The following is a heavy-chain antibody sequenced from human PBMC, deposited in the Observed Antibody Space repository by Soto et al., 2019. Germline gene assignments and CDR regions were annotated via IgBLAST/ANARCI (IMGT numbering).Heavy chain of an antibody. Sequence: ASVKVSCKVSGYALTELSMHWVRQAPGKGLEWIGGFDPEDGETIYAQKFQGRVTMTEDTSTDTAYMELSSLRSEDTAVYYCATVPRYCSGGSCLTLDYWGQGTLVTVSS. CDR3: ATVPRYCSGGSCLTLDY. CDR1: GYALTELS. D-gene: IGHD2-15*01. CDR2: FDPEDGET. V-gene: IGHV1-24*01. J-gene: IGHJ4*02.